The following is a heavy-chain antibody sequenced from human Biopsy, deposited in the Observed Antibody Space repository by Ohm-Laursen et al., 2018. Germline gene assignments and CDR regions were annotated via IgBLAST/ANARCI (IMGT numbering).Heavy chain of an antibody. Sequence: TLSLTCTVSGGPIDSYYWSWIRQPPGKALEWIGYIYFTGRTSYNPSLKSRVTMSVNTSKKQFSLRLSSVTAADTAVYYCGRREVVITHDAFDTWGQGTMVTVSS. V-gene: IGHV4-59*08. CDR3: GRREVVITHDAFDT. CDR2: IYFTGRT. CDR1: GGPIDSYY. D-gene: IGHD3-22*01. J-gene: IGHJ3*02.